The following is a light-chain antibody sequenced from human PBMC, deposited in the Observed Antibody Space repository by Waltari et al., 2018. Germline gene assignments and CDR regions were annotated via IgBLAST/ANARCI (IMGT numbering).Light chain of an antibody. CDR1: ALPKKY. V-gene: IGLV3-10*01. CDR3: YSTDSSDTHRV. Sequence: SYELTQPPSVSVSPGQAARITCSGDALPKKYAFWYQQKSGQAPVLVIYEDSKRPSGNPERFSGSSSGTTANLTLSGAQVEDEGDYYCYSTDSSDTHRVFGGGTKLTVL. CDR2: EDS. J-gene: IGLJ3*02.